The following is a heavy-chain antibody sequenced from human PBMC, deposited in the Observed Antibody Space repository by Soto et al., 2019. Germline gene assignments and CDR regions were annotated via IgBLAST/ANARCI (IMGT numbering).Heavy chain of an antibody. V-gene: IGHV3-7*01. CDR3: ARDSAGPPFDN. CDR2: IKQDGSEK. D-gene: IGHD6-13*01. CDR1: GFTFSNYW. Sequence: GGSLRLSCAASGFTFSNYWMSWVRQAPGKGLEWLANIKQDGSEKYYVDSVKGRFTISRDNAKNSLYLQMNSLRADDTAVYHCARDSAGPPFDNWGQGTLVTVSS. J-gene: IGHJ4*02.